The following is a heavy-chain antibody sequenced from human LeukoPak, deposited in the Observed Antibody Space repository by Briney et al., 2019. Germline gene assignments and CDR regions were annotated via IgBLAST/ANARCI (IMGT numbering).Heavy chain of an antibody. V-gene: IGHV3-23*01. CDR3: AKETSYCSGTTCYNWVGH. CDR2: ISGSGGST. CDR1: GFTFSSYV. J-gene: IGHJ5*02. Sequence: GGSLRLSCAASGFTFSSYVMSWVRQAPGKGLDWVSGISGSGGSTDYADSVKGRFTVSRDNSKNTLYLQMNSLRAEDTAVYYCAKETSYCSGTTCYNWVGHWGQGTLVTVSS. D-gene: IGHD2-2*01.